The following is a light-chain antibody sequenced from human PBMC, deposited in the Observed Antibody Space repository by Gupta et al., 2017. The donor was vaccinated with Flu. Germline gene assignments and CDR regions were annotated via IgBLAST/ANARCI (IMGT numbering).Light chain of an antibody. CDR3: QQEYSTPST. Sequence: DIVMTQSPHSLPVSLGERATINCKSSQSVLYSSNNKNYLAWYQQKPGQPPKLLIYWASTRESGVPDRFSGSGSGTDFTLTISSLQAEDVAVYYCQQEYSTPSTFGQGTKLEIK. CDR1: QSVLYSSNNKNY. V-gene: IGKV4-1*01. CDR2: WAS. J-gene: IGKJ2*02.